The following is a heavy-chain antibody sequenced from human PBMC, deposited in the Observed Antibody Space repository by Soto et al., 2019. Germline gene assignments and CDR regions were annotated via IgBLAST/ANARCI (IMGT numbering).Heavy chain of an antibody. D-gene: IGHD3-3*01. J-gene: IGHJ6*02. Sequence: GGSLRLSCAASGFTFSSYGMHWVRQAPGKGLEWVAVISYDGSNKYYADSVKGRFTISRDNSKNTLYLQMNSLRAEDTAVYSCAKLGADFWSGYPPGYYYYGMDVWGQGTTVTVSS. CDR1: GFTFSSYG. V-gene: IGHV3-30*18. CDR2: ISYDGSNK. CDR3: AKLGADFWSGYPPGYYYYGMDV.